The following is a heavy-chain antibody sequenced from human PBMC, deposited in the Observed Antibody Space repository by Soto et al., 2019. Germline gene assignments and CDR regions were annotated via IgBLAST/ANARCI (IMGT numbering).Heavy chain of an antibody. Sequence: QVQLVQSGAEVKKPGASVKVSCKASGYTFNDYYIHWVRQAPGQGLEWVGIINPGGGNTDYAQNFQGRGTMITDTSTSTVYMELSSLRSDDTAVYYCARRGSYKDVYYGMDVWGQGTTVTVSS. D-gene: IGHD1-26*01. CDR3: ARRGSYKDVYYGMDV. V-gene: IGHV1-46*02. CDR1: GYTFNDYY. J-gene: IGHJ6*02. CDR2: INPGGGNT.